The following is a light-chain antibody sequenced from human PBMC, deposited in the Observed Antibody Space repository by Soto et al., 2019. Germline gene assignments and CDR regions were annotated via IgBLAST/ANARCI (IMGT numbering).Light chain of an antibody. CDR3: QQYATTPFT. CDR2: GAS. J-gene: IGKJ3*01. V-gene: IGKV3-20*01. Sequence: EIVLTQSPGTLSLSLGERATVSCRASQSVGSNYLAWYQREPGQAPRLLIYGASSRATGIPDRFSGSGSGTDFTLTTSRLEPEDFSVYYCQQYATTPFTFGPGTKVDIK. CDR1: QSVGSNY.